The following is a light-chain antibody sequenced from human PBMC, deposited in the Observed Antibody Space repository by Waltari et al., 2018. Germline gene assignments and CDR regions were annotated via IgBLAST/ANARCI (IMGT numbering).Light chain of an antibody. V-gene: IGLV2-8*01. CDR3: NSFAGSDTVV. Sequence: QPALTQPPSASGSPGQSVTIPCTGTSGDIGAYNSVNWYRQHPGKVPKLMIYDVNRRPSGVPDRFSGSKSGNTASLTVSGLQPEDEAVYYCNSFAGSDTVVFGGGTTLTVL. CDR1: SGDIGAYNS. CDR2: DVN. J-gene: IGLJ2*01.